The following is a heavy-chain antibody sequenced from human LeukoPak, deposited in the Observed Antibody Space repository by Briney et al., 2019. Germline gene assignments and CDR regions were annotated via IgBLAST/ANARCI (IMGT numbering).Heavy chain of an antibody. CDR3: ARGRSNYYGMDV. J-gene: IGHJ6*02. Sequence: SETLSLTCSVSDGSINSYYWNWIRRPPGKGLEWIGYIYYNGNTNYSPSLQSRVTMSVDTSKNLFSLKVSSVTAADTAVYYCARGRSNYYGMDVWGQGTTVTVSS. V-gene: IGHV4-59*01. CDR2: IYYNGNT. D-gene: IGHD1-26*01. CDR1: DGSINSYY.